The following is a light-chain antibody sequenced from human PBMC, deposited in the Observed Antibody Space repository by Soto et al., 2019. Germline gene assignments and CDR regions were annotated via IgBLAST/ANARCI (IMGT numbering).Light chain of an antibody. J-gene: IGKJ2*01. CDR3: QQYNNWPPMYT. Sequence: EIVMTQSPATLSVSPGERATLSCRASQSVSNNLAWYQQKPGQAPRLLIYDTFTRATGIPARFSGSGSGTEFTLTISILQSEDFAVYYCQQYNNWPPMYTFGQGTKLEIK. V-gene: IGKV3-15*01. CDR1: QSVSNN. CDR2: DTF.